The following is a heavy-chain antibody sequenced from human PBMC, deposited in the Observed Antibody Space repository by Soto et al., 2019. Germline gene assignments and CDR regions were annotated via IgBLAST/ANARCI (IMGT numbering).Heavy chain of an antibody. D-gene: IGHD3-3*01. CDR2: ISAYNGNT. CDR3: ARDFTIFGVVTYYYGMDV. Sequence: ASVKVSCKASGYTFTSYGISWVRQAPGQGLEWMGWISAYNGNTNYAQKLQGRVTMTTDTSTSTAYMKLRSLRSDDTAVYYCARDFTIFGVVTYYYGMDVWGQGTTVTVSS. CDR1: GYTFTSYG. J-gene: IGHJ6*02. V-gene: IGHV1-18*01.